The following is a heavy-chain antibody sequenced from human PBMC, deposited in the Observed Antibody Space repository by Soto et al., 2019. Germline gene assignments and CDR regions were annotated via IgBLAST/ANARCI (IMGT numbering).Heavy chain of an antibody. CDR1: GFTFSGYS. D-gene: IGHD3-9*01. CDR3: AREDILGVRSFDY. Sequence: GGSLRLSCAASGFTFSGYSVNWVRQAPGKGLEWVSYTSSGSKTIYYAESVKGRFTVSRDNARNSQYLQMNSLRDEDTAVYYCAREDILGVRSFDYWGQGTLVTVYS. J-gene: IGHJ4*02. CDR2: TSSGSKTI. V-gene: IGHV3-48*02.